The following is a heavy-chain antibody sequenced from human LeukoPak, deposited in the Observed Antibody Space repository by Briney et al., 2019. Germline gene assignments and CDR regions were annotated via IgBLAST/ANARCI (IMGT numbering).Heavy chain of an antibody. CDR2: IYYSGST. J-gene: IGHJ4*02. D-gene: IGHD3-10*01. V-gene: IGHV4-59*01. Sequence: PSETLSLTCTVSGGSISSYYWSCIRQPPGKGLEWIGYIYYSGSTNYNPSLKSRVTISVDTSKNQFSLKLSSVTAADTAVYYCARYGSGSYREFDSWGQGTLVTVSS. CDR1: GGSISSYY. CDR3: ARYGSGSYREFDS.